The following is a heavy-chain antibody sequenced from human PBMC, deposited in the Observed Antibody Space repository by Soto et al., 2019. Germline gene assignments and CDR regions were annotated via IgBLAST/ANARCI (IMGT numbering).Heavy chain of an antibody. Sequence: QVQLVQSGTEVKKPGSSAKVSCKASGGTFSNYVISWVRQAPGQGLEWMGGIIPLFGTTDYAKKFQGRIAITADASTTTVYMDLSSLRFEDTAVYFCEIDVGSGEVSVVWGQGNTVIVSS. CDR1: GGTFSNYV. J-gene: IGHJ6*02. V-gene: IGHV1-69*01. CDR2: IIPLFGTT. D-gene: IGHD3-10*01. CDR3: EIDVGSGEVSVV.